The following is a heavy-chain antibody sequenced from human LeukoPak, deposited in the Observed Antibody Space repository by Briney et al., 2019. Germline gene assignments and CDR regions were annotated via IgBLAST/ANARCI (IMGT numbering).Heavy chain of an antibody. V-gene: IGHV1-46*01. CDR2: INPSGGST. J-gene: IGHJ5*02. CDR3: ARDRLGASKYGSGSYYPYNWFDP. D-gene: IGHD3-10*01. CDR1: GYTFTSYY. Sequence: ASVKVSCKASGYTFTSYYMHWVRQAPGQGLEWMGIINPSGGSTSYAQKFQGRVTMTRDTSTSTVYMELSSLRSEDTAVYYCARDRLGASKYGSGSYYPYNWFDPWGQGTLVTVSS.